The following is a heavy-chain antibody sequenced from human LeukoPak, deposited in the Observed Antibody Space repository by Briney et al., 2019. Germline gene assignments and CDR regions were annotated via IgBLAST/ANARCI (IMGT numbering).Heavy chain of an antibody. CDR2: ISGSGGST. Sequence: GRSLRLSCAASGFTFSSYAMSWVRQAPGKGLEWVSAISGSGGSTYYADSVKGRFTISRDNSKNALYLQMNSLRAEDTAVYYCAKDLWFGDPAPKHFDYWGQGTLVTVSS. D-gene: IGHD3-10*01. V-gene: IGHV3-23*01. CDR1: GFTFSSYA. CDR3: AKDLWFGDPAPKHFDY. J-gene: IGHJ4*02.